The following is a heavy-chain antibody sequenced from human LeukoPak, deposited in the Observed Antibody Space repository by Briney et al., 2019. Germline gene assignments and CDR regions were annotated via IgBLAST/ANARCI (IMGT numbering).Heavy chain of an antibody. CDR3: ARDSVAVAGSDAFDI. CDR2: ISGSSRTI. D-gene: IGHD6-19*01. J-gene: IGHJ3*02. V-gene: IGHV3-48*03. Sequence: GGSLRLSCAASGFTFSIYEMNWVRQAPGKGLEWVSYISGSSRTIFYADSVKGRFTIPRDNTKNSLYLQMNSLRAEDTAVYFCARDSVAVAGSDAFDIWGQGTMVSVSS. CDR1: GFTFSIYE.